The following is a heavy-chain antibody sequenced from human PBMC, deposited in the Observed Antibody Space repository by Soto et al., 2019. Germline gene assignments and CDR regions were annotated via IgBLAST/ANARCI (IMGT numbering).Heavy chain of an antibody. D-gene: IGHD2-2*01. CDR2: VSWNSGTM. CDR1: GFSFDEYA. CDR3: AKGFCSSTRCLTYSYMDV. V-gene: IGHV3-9*01. J-gene: IGHJ6*03. Sequence: EVQLVESGGGLVQPGSSLRLSCAASGFSFDEYAMHWVRQAPGKGLEWVSGVSWNSGTMGYGDSVRGRFAISRDNAKNSLYLQMNSLTTEDTALYYCAKGFCSSTRCLTYSYMDVWGKGTTVTVSS.